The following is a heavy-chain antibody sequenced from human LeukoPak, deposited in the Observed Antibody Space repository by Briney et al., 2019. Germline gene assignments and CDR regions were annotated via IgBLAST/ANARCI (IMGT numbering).Heavy chain of an antibody. D-gene: IGHD1-26*01. V-gene: IGHV4-39*07. Sequence: SETLSLTCTVSGGSISSSSYYWGWIRQPPGKGLEWIGSIYYSGSTYYNPSLKSRVTISVDTSKNQFSLKLSSVTAADTAVYYCARGSVSGSSQSPFDYWGQGTLVTVSS. J-gene: IGHJ4*02. CDR2: IYYSGST. CDR1: GGSISSSSYY. CDR3: ARGSVSGSSQSPFDY.